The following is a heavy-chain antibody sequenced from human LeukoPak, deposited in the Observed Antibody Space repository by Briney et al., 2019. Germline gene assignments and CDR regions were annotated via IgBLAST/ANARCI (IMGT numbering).Heavy chain of an antibody. CDR1: GYTFTASY. V-gene: IGHV1-18*04. CDR3: ARPYSSGWYYFDY. D-gene: IGHD6-19*01. Sequence: ASVKVSCKTSGYTFTASYMHWVRQAPGQGLEWMGWISAYNGNTNYAQKLQGRVTMTTDTSTSTAYMELRSLRSDDTAVYYCARPYSSGWYYFDYWGQGTLVTVSS. CDR2: ISAYNGNT. J-gene: IGHJ4*02.